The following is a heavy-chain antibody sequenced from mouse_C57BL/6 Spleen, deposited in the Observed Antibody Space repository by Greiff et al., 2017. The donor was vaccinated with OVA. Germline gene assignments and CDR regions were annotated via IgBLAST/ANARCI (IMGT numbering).Heavy chain of an antibody. J-gene: IGHJ2*01. CDR3: ARKEYYYGSSPFDD. D-gene: IGHD1-1*01. Sequence: VQLQQSGPELVKPGASVKIPCKASGYTFTDYNMDWVKQSHGKSLEWIGDINPNNGGTIYNQKFKGKATLTVDKSSSTAYMELRSLTSEDTAVYYCARKEYYYGSSPFDDGGQGTTLTVSS. V-gene: IGHV1-18*01. CDR1: GYTFTDYN. CDR2: INPNNGGT.